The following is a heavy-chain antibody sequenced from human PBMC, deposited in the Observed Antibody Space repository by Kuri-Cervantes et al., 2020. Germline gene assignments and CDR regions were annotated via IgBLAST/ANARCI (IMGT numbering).Heavy chain of an antibody. D-gene: IGHD5-18*01. CDR1: GGSFSGYY. CDR3: ARGIQLWSLQHFDY. V-gene: IGHV4-34*01. CDR2: INHSGST. Sequence: SETLSLTCAVYGGSFSGYYWSWIRQPPGKGLEWIGEINHSGSTNYNPSLKSRVTISVDTSKNPFSLKLSSVTAADTAVYYCARGIQLWSLQHFDYWGQGTLVTVSS. J-gene: IGHJ4*02.